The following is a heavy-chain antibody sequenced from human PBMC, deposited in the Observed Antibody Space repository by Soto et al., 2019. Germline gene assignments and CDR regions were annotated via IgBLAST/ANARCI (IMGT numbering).Heavy chain of an antibody. D-gene: IGHD1-1*01. CDR1: GYTFTSYG. V-gene: IGHV1-18*01. CDR2: ISAHNGNT. J-gene: IGHJ4*02. Sequence: QVHLVQSGAEVKKPGASVKVSCKGSGYTFTSYGITWVRQAPGQGLEWMGWISAHNGNTDYAQNLQGRGTVTRHPSTSTAYMELRSLGSDDTAVYYCARGRYGDYWGQGALVTVSS. CDR3: ARGRYGDY.